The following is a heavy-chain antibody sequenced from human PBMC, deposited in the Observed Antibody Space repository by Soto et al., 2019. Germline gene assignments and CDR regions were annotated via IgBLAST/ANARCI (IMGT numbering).Heavy chain of an antibody. CDR2: IGFRGDST. V-gene: IGHV3-23*01. J-gene: IGHJ6*02. D-gene: IGHD3-3*01. CDR1: GFPFSSYA. CDR3: ARDWVTYYDFWSGYYYYYYGMDV. Sequence: PGGSLRLSCAASGFPFSSYAMSWVRHAPDTGLEWVAAIGFRGDSTYYADSVKGRFTISRDNSKNTLYLQMNSLRAEDTAVYYCARDWVTYYDFWSGYYYYYYGMDVWGQGTTVTVS.